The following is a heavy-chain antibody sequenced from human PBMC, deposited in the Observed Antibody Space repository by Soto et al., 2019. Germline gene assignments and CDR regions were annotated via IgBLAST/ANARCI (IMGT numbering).Heavy chain of an antibody. CDR3: ARGYCSNGVCYRYIDL. CDR2: TRNKANSYTT. V-gene: IGHV3-72*01. J-gene: IGHJ2*01. Sequence: GGSLRLSCAASGFTFSDHYMDWVRQAPGKGLEWVGRTRNKANSYTTEYAASVKGGFTISRDDSKNSLYLQMNSLKTEDTAVYYCARGYCSNGVCYRYIDLWGRGTLVTVSS. D-gene: IGHD2-8*01. CDR1: GFTFSDHY.